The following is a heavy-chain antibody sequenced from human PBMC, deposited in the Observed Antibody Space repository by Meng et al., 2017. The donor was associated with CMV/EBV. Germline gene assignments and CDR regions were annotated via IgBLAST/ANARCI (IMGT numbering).Heavy chain of an antibody. Sequence: GGSLRLSCAASGFTFSSYWMSWVRQAPGKGLEWVSVIYSGGSTYYADSVKGRFTISRDNSKNTLYLQMNSLRAEDTAVYYCARSGYSGYAADLTFDYWGQGTLVTVSS. CDR2: IYSGGST. J-gene: IGHJ4*02. CDR1: GFTFSSYW. V-gene: IGHV3-53*01. CDR3: ARSGYSGYAADLTFDY. D-gene: IGHD5-12*01.